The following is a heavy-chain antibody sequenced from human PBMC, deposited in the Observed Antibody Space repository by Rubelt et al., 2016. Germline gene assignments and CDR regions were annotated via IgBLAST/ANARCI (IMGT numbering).Heavy chain of an antibody. CDR3: ARRLRGRRWGRGDE. CDR1: GITFSDYA. Sequence: RSLRLSCAASGITFSDYAMHWVRQAPGKGLEWVAVISFDGSNEYYAASVKGRFTISRDSSKNTLYLQMNSLKIEDTAVYYCARRLRGRRWGRGDEGGQGTLVTVSS. V-gene: IGHV3-30*04. D-gene: IGHD2-21*02. CDR2: ISFDGSNE. J-gene: IGHJ4*02.